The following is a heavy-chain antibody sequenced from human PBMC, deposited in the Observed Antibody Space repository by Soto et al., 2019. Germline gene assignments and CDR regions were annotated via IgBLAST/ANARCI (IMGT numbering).Heavy chain of an antibody. V-gene: IGHV5-51*01. CDR2: IYPGDYDT. CDR1: GYSFSSYW. D-gene: IGHD3-16*01. J-gene: IGHJ5*02. Sequence: EVQLVQSGAEVKKPGESLKISCKGYGYSFSSYWIGWVRQMPGKGLEWMGIIYPGDYDTRYSPSFQGQVTISVDKSISTAYLQWRSLKASDTAIYHCARRDLGGWFDPWGQGTLVTVSS. CDR3: ARRDLGGWFDP.